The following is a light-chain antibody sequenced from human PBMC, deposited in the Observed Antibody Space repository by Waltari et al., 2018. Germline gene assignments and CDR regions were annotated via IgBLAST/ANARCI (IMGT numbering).Light chain of an antibody. CDR3: QQSFSIPYT. J-gene: IGKJ2*01. CDR2: AAS. Sequence: DVPMTQSPVSLSASVGDRVTITCRASDNIRIYLKWYQQKPGKAPKLLIYAASSLQSGIPSRFSGSGSETDFTLTISSLRPEDFATYYCQQSFSIPYTFGQGTNVEI. V-gene: IGKV1-39*01. CDR1: DNIRIY.